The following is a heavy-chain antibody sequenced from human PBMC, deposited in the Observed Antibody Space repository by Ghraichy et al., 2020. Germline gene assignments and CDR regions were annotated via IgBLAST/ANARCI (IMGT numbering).Heavy chain of an antibody. J-gene: IGHJ3*01. CDR3: AREGWGRRAFDL. D-gene: IGHD3-16*01. CDR2: INTDGSIT. V-gene: IGHV3-74*01. CDR1: GFTFSHYW. Sequence: GGSLRLSCAASGFTFSHYWMYWVRQAPGKGLVWVSTINTDGSITNYVDSVKGRFTISRDNAKNTVYLQVNTLRAEDTAVYYCAREGWGRRAFDLWGQGTMVTVSS.